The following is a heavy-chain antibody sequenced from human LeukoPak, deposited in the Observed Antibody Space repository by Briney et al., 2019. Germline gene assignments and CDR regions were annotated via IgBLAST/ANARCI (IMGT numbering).Heavy chain of an antibody. D-gene: IGHD5-24*01. CDR3: AKGRGYNYWDGFDI. CDR2: ISSSSSYI. V-gene: IGHV3-21*04. J-gene: IGHJ3*02. Sequence: GGSLRLSCAGSGFTFSSYSMNWVRQAPGKGLEWVSSISSSSSYIYYADSVKGRFTISRDNARNSLYLQMNSLRAEDTAVYYCAKGRGYNYWDGFDIWGQGTMVTVSS. CDR1: GFTFSSYS.